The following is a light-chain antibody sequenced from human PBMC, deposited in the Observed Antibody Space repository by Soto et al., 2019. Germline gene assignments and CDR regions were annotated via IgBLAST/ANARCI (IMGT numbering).Light chain of an antibody. J-gene: IGLJ3*02. CDR1: SSDVGGYNY. CDR3: SSYTSSSTRV. V-gene: IGLV2-14*01. CDR2: DVS. Sequence: QSVLTQPASVSGSPGQSITISCTGTSSDVGGYNYVSWYQQHPGKAPKPRIYDVSNRPSGVSNRFSGSKSGNTASLTISGLQAEDEADYYCSSYTSSSTRVFGGGTKVTVL.